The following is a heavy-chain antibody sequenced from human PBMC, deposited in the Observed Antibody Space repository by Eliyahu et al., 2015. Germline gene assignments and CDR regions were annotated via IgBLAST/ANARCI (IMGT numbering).Heavy chain of an antibody. V-gene: IGHV3-23*01. CDR3: AKDRLRSGSDDDF. CDR1: XFPFSSXA. Sequence: EVQLLESGGGLVQPGGSLXLSCAASXFPFSSXAXXWVRQAPGKGVGWVSAISGSGGSTYYADSVKGRFTVSRDNSKNTLYLQMNSLRAEDTAVYYCAKDRLRSGSDDDFWGQGILVTVSS. CDR2: ISGSGGST. D-gene: IGHD1-26*01. J-gene: IGHJ4*02.